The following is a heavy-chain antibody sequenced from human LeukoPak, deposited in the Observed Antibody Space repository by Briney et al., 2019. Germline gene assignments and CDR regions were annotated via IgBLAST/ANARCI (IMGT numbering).Heavy chain of an antibody. J-gene: IGHJ3*02. CDR2: ISGSGTST. CDR1: GFTYSSYA. V-gene: IGHV3-23*01. Sequence: GGSLRLSCAASGFTYSSYAMSWVRQAPGKGLEWVSGISGSGTSTYYADSVKGRFTTSRDNSKNTLYLQMNSLRAEDTAVYYCANDGAYYDSSTDAFDIWGQGTMVTVSS. D-gene: IGHD3-22*01. CDR3: ANDGAYYDSSTDAFDI.